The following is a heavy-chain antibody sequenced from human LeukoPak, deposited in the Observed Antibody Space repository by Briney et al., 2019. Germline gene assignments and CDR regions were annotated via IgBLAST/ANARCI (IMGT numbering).Heavy chain of an antibody. Sequence: GGSLRLSRAASGFTLSSFGMVWVRQAPGKGLEWVTLMWYDGRNKYYADSVKGRFTISRDNSKNTVYLQMNSLRGEDTAVYYCARVGDMEAFDIWGQGTRVTVSS. CDR3: ARVGDMEAFDI. CDR1: GFTLSSFG. D-gene: IGHD3-16*01. V-gene: IGHV3-33*01. CDR2: MWYDGRNK. J-gene: IGHJ3*02.